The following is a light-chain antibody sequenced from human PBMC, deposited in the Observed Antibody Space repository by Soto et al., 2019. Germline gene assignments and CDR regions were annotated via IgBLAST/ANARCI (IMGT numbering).Light chain of an antibody. J-gene: IGKJ5*01. Sequence: DIGMTHSPDSLAVSLVERAAINXXSSQXVFYISNNKNYLAWYQQKPEQPPXXLIYWASTREAGVPDRFSGSGSGTDFTLTISSLQAEDVAVYYCQQYYSSITFGQGTRLDIK. CDR3: QQYYSSIT. CDR1: QXVFYISNNKNY. CDR2: WAS. V-gene: IGKV4-1*01.